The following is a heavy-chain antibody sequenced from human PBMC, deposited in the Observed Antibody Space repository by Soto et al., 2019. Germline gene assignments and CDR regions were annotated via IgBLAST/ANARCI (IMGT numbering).Heavy chain of an antibody. V-gene: IGHV4-59*01. CDR1: GGSISSYY. D-gene: IGHD2-21*02. CDR2: IYYSGST. J-gene: IGHJ4*02. Sequence: SETLSLTCTVSGGSISSYYWSWIRQPPGKGLEWIGYIYYSGSTNYNPSLKSRVTISVDTSKNQFSLKLSSVTAADTAVYYCARDLGGNSVDYWGQGTLVTVSS. CDR3: ARDLGGNSVDY.